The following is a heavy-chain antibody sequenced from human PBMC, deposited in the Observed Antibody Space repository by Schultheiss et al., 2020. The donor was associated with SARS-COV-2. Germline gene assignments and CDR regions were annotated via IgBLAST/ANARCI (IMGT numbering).Heavy chain of an antibody. CDR2: INHSGST. V-gene: IGHV4-34*01. Sequence: SETLSLTCAVYGGSFSGYYWSWIRQPPGKGLEWIGEINHSGSTNYNPSLKSRVTISVDTSKNQFSLKLSSVTAADTAVYYCARAVTGRVEDYWGQGTLVTVSS. J-gene: IGHJ4*02. CDR3: ARAVTGRVEDY. D-gene: IGHD1-20*01. CDR1: GGSFSGYY.